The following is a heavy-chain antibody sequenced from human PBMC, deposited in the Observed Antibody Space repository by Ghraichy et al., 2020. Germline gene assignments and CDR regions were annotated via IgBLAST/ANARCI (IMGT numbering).Heavy chain of an antibody. D-gene: IGHD4-17*01. CDR3: ARGGFGDYESLYYFDY. V-gene: IGHV4-59*01. CDR2: IYYSGST. CDR1: GGSISNYY. Sequence: TLSLTCTVSGGSISNYYWSWIRQPPGKGLEWIGYIYYSGSTNYNPSLKSRVTISVDTSKNQFSLTLISVTAADTAVYYCARGGFGDYESLYYFDYWGLGTLVTVSS. J-gene: IGHJ4*02.